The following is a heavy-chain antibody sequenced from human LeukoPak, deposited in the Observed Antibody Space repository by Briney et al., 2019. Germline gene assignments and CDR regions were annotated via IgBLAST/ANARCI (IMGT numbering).Heavy chain of an antibody. CDR1: GYSFTNYW. V-gene: IGHV5-10-1*01. CDR2: IDPSDSYT. CDR3: ARHAGDGGAFDV. Sequence: GESLKISCKVSGYSFTNYWITWVRQMTGKGLEWMGRIDPSDSYTKYSPSFQGLFSISADKSIATAYLQWSSLEASDTAMYSCARHAGDGGAFDVWGQGTMVTVSS. D-gene: IGHD2-2*01. J-gene: IGHJ3*01.